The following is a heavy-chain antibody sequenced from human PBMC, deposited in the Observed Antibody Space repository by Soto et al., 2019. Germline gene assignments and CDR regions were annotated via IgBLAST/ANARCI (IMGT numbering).Heavy chain of an antibody. J-gene: IGHJ4*02. CDR2: IYSGGST. V-gene: IGHV3-66*01. CDR1: GFTVSSNY. Sequence: EVQLVESGGGLVQPGGSLRLSCAASGFTVSSNYMSWVRQAPGKGLEWVSVIYSGGSTYYADSVKGRFTISRDNSKNTVYLQMNSLRAEDTAVYYCARDPGYGDSPAGIDYWGQGTLVTVSS. CDR3: ARDPGYGDSPAGIDY. D-gene: IGHD4-17*01.